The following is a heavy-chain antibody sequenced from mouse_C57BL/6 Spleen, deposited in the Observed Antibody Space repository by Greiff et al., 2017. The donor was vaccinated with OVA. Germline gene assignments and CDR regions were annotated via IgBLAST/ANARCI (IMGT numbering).Heavy chain of an antibody. CDR2: IYPGDGDT. CDR1: GYAFSSSW. V-gene: IGHV1-82*01. CDR3: ARADYDWFAY. D-gene: IGHD2-4*01. Sequence: QVQLQQSGPELVKPGASVKISCKASGYAFSSSWMNWVKQRPGKGLEWIGRIYPGDGDTNYNGKFKGKATLTADKSSSTAYMQLSSLTSEDSAFYFCARADYDWFAYWGQGTLVTVSA. J-gene: IGHJ3*01.